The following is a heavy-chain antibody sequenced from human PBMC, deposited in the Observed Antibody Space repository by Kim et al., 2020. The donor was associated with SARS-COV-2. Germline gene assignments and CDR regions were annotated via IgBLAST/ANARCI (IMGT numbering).Heavy chain of an antibody. V-gene: IGHV4-39*01. D-gene: IGHD6-19*01. J-gene: IGHJ4*02. CDR3: ASAWYSSGWYVYYFDY. Sequence: SLKSRVTISVDTSKNQFSLKLSSVTAADTAVYYCASAWYSSGWYVYYFDYWGQGTLVTVSS.